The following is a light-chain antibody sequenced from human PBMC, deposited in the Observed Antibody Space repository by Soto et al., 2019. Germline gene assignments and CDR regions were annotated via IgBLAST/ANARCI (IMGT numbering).Light chain of an antibody. V-gene: IGKV1-39*01. CDR1: ETISTD. CDR3: QQNYNTPPFT. J-gene: IGKJ2*01. Sequence: DIQLTQSPSSLSASVGDRVSITCRASETISTDLNWYQQKPGKAPKVLIYAASTLQSGVPSRFSGSGSGTGFTLTISSLQPEDFAIYYCQQNYNTPPFTFGQGTKLKI. CDR2: AAS.